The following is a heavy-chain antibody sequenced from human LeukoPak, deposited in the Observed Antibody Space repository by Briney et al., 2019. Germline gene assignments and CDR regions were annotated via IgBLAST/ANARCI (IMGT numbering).Heavy chain of an antibody. Sequence: GGSLRLSCAASGFTFSNYGMHWVRQAPGKGLEWVASIRYDGFNKYYADSLKGRFTISRDNSKNTLYLQMNSLRAEDTAVYYCARGSPVDYWGQGTLVTVSS. CDR1: GFTFSNYG. V-gene: IGHV3-30*02. CDR2: IRYDGFNK. J-gene: IGHJ4*02. CDR3: ARGSPVDY.